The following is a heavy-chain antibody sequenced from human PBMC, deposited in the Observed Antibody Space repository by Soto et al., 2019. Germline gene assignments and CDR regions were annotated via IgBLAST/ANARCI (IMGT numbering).Heavy chain of an antibody. V-gene: IGHV3-43D*04. Sequence: EVQLVESGGVVVQFGGSLRLSCAASGFTFDDYAMHWVRQAPGKGLEWVSLITRDGATTYYADSVEGRFTISRDNSKNSLYLQMNSLRPDDTAFYYCAKDGGYSDSWFGYSDYWGQGTLVTVSS. D-gene: IGHD6-13*01. CDR3: AKDGGYSDSWFGYSDY. J-gene: IGHJ4*02. CDR2: ITRDGATT. CDR1: GFTFDDYA.